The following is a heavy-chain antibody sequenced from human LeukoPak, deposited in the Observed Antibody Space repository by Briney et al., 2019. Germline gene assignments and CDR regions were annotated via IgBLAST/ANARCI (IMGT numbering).Heavy chain of an antibody. CDR1: GYTLTELS. J-gene: IGHJ4*02. CDR3: ATRALFSTTTLDY. CDR2: FDPEDGET. D-gene: IGHD1-7*01. V-gene: IGHV1-24*01. Sequence: ASVNVSCKVSGYTLTELSMHWVRQAPGKGLEWMGGFDPEDGETIYAQKFQGRVTMTEDTSTDTAYMELSSLRSEDTAVYYCATRALFSTTTLDYWGQGTLVTVSS.